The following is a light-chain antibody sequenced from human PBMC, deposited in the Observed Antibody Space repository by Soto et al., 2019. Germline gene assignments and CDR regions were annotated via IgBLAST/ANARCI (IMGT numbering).Light chain of an antibody. CDR1: QSVSNNY. V-gene: IGKV3-20*01. Sequence: IVLTQSPGALSLSPGERASVSCRDSQSVSNNYLAWYQQKPGQAPRLLIYGASNRATGIPDRFSGSGSGTDFTLTISRLEPEDFAVYYCQQYGSSGTFGQGTKVDIK. CDR3: QQYGSSGT. J-gene: IGKJ1*01. CDR2: GAS.